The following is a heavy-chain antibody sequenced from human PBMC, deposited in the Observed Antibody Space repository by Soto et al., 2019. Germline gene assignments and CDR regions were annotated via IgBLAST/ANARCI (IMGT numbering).Heavy chain of an antibody. CDR1: GYTFTSYD. D-gene: IGHD3-3*01. J-gene: IGHJ4*02. CDR2: MNPNSGNT. CDR3: ARPITIFGVVNMYFDY. Sequence: GASVKVSCKASGYTFTSYDINWVRQATGQGLEWMGWMNPNSGNTGYAQKFKGRVTMTRNTSISTAYKEMSSMKSEDTAVNYCARPITIFGVVNMYFDYWGQGIEVTVSS. V-gene: IGHV1-8*01.